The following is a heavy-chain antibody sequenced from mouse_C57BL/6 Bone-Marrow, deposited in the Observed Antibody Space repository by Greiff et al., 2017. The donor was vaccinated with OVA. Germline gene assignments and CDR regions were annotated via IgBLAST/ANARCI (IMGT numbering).Heavy chain of an antibody. CDR1: GYAFTNYL. V-gene: IGHV1-54*01. CDR3: ANYYGSSYGY. J-gene: IGHJ2*01. CDR2: INPGSGGT. D-gene: IGHD1-1*01. Sequence: QVQLQQSGAELVRPGTSVKVSCKASGYAFTNYLIEWVKQRPGQGLEWIGVINPGSGGTNYNEKFKGKATLTADKSSSTAYMELRSLTSEDSAVYFCANYYGSSYGYWGQGTTLTVSS.